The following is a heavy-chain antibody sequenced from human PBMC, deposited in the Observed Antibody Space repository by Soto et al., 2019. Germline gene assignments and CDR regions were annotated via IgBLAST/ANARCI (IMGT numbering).Heavy chain of an antibody. CDR1: GGSFSGYY. J-gene: IGHJ6*03. CDR2: IYYSGST. CDR3: ARVLTTTPYYYYYMDV. Sequence: TLSLTCAVYGGSFSGYYWSWIRQHPGKGLEWIGYIYYSGSTYYNPSLKSRVTISVDTSKNQFSLKLSSVTAADTAVYYCARVLTTTPYYYYYMDVWGKGTTVTVSS. D-gene: IGHD4-17*01. V-gene: IGHV4-31*11.